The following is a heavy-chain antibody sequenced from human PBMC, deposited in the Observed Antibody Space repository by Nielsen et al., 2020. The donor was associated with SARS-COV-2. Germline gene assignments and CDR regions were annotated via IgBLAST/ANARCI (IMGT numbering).Heavy chain of an antibody. CDR1: GFTFDDYA. Sequence: GGSLRLSCAASGFTFDDYAMHWVRQASGKGLEWVSGISWNSGSIGYADSVKGRFTISRDNAKNSLYLQMNSLRAEDTAVYYCAKGKQWLDRYYYYMDVWGKGTTVTVSS. CDR2: ISWNSGSI. CDR3: AKGKQWLDRYYYYMDV. V-gene: IGHV3-9*01. D-gene: IGHD6-19*01. J-gene: IGHJ6*03.